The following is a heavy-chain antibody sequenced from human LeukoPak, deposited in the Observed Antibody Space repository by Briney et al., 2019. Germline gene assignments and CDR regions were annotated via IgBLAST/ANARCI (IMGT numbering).Heavy chain of an antibody. CDR2: IYYSGST. D-gene: IGHD2-15*01. Sequence: ASQALSLTCTVSGGSISSGGYYWSWIRQHPGKGLEWIGYIYYSGSTYYNPSLKSRVTISVDTSKNQFSLKLSSVTAADTAVYYCARDPVASTLSGFDPWGQGTLVTVSS. J-gene: IGHJ5*02. V-gene: IGHV4-31*03. CDR3: ARDPVASTLSGFDP. CDR1: GGSISSGGYY.